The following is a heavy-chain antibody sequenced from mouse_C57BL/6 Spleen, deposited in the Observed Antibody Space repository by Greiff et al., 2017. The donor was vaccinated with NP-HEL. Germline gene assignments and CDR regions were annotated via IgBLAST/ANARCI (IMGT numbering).Heavy chain of an antibody. D-gene: IGHD1-1*01. V-gene: IGHV1-54*01. J-gene: IGHJ2*01. CDR3: ARGGSILDY. CDR1: GYAFTNYL. CDR2: INPGSGGT. Sequence: QVQLQQPGAELVRPGTSVKVSCKASGYAFTNYLIEWVKQRPGQGLEWIGVINPGSGGTNYNEKFKGKATLTADKSSSTAYMQLSSLTSEDSAVYFCARGGSILDYWGQGTTLTVSS.